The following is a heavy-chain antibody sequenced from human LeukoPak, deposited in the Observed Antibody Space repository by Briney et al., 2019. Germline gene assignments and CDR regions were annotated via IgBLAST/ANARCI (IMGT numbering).Heavy chain of an antibody. CDR2: INPNSGGT. Sequence: ASVKVSCKASGYTFTGYYMHWVRQAPGQGLEWMEWINPNSGGTDYAQKFQDRVTMTRDTSISTAYMEVSRLRSDDTAVYYCARDYYDSSGYSRFDPWGQGTLVTVSS. D-gene: IGHD3-22*01. V-gene: IGHV1-2*02. CDR3: ARDYYDSSGYSRFDP. CDR1: GYTFTGYY. J-gene: IGHJ5*02.